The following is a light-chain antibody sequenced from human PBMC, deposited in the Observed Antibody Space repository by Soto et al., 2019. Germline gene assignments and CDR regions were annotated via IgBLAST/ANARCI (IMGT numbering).Light chain of an antibody. CDR3: QQYANSPALT. V-gene: IGKV3-20*01. CDR1: QSVSSNY. J-gene: IGKJ4*01. Sequence: EIVLTQSPGTLSLSPGERATLSCRASQSVSSNYLAWYQQRPGQAPRLLIYGASSRATGIPDRFSGSGSGTDFTLTISRLEPEDFAVYFCQQYANSPALTFGGGTKVDIK. CDR2: GAS.